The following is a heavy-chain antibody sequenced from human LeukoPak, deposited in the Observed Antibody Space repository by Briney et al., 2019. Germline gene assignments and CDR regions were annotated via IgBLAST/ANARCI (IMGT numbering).Heavy chain of an antibody. V-gene: IGHV4-34*01. CDR1: GGSFSGYY. CDR2: INHSGST. J-gene: IGHJ6*03. CDR3: ARGYSGYDRRGKNYYYYYYMDV. Sequence: SETLSLTCAVYGGSFSGYYWSWIRQSPGKGLEWIGEINHSGSTNYNPSLKSRVTISVDTSKNQFSLKLSSVTAADTAVYYCARGYSGYDRRGKNYYYYYYMDVWGKGTTVTVSS. D-gene: IGHD5-12*01.